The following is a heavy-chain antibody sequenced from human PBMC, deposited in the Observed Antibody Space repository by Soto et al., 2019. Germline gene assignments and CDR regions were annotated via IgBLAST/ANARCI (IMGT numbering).Heavy chain of an antibody. V-gene: IGHV4-39*01. CDR1: GGSFSSSSYY. CDR2: IYYSGST. Sequence: SETLSLTCTVSGGSFSSSSYYWGWIRQPPGKGLEWIGSIYYSGSTYYNPSLKSRVTMSVDPSKNQLSLKLISVTAADTALYYCARHWITMVRGVCHFDYWGQGTLVTVSS. CDR3: ARHWITMVRGVCHFDY. D-gene: IGHD3-10*01. J-gene: IGHJ4*02.